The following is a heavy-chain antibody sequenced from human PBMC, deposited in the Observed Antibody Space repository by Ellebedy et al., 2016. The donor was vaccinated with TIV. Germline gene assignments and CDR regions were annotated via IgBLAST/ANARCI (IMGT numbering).Heavy chain of an antibody. J-gene: IGHJ5*02. CDR3: TSHPWGNNWLDP. CDR2: IRSKAYGGTT. CDR1: GFTFSDHY. Sequence: GESLKISCAASGFTFSDHYMNWVRQAPGKGLEWVGFIRSKAYGGTTEYAASVKGRLTISRDDSKNSLYLQMNSLKTEDTAVYYCTSHPWGNNWLDPWGQGTLVTVSS. V-gene: IGHV3-72*01. D-gene: IGHD1-26*01.